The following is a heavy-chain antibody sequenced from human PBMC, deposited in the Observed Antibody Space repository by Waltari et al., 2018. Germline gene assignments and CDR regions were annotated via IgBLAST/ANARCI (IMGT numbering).Heavy chain of an antibody. CDR3: ARAHLQVVTTRDDYYIYYMDV. V-gene: IGHV4-59*01. CDR1: GGSISNSY. J-gene: IGHJ6*03. Sequence: QVQLQESGPGLVKPSETLSLTCSVSGGSISNSYWSWIRQSPGKGLEWIGDIYYSGTTNYNPSLSRRVAISADTSKNQFSLKLSSVTAADTAVYYCARAHLQVVTTRDDYYIYYMDVWGKGTTVTVSS. D-gene: IGHD5-12*01. CDR2: IYYSGTT.